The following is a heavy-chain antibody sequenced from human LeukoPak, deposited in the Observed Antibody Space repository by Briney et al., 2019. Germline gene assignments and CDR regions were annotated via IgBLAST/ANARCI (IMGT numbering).Heavy chain of an antibody. CDR1: GFTVSSNY. J-gene: IGHJ1*01. D-gene: IGHD6-19*01. V-gene: IGHV3-66*01. CDR3: ARAIAVRPYFQH. CDR2: IYSGGST. Sequence: TGGSLRLSCAASGFTVSSNYMSWVRQAPGKGLEWVSVIYSGGSTYYADSVKGRFTISRDNSKNTLYLQMNSLRAEDTAVYYCARAIAVRPYFQHWGQGTLVTVSS.